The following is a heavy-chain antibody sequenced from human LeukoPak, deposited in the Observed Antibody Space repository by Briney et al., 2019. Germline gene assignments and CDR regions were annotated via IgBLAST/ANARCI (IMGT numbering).Heavy chain of an antibody. CDR2: INPNSGGT. CDR3: ARVSGSYFLHANQPNDY. J-gene: IGHJ4*02. V-gene: IGHV1-2*02. D-gene: IGHD1-26*01. Sequence: ASVKVSCKASGYTFTDYYIHWVRQAPGQGLEWMGWINPNSGGTNYAQKFQGRVTMTRDTSISTAYMELSRLRSDDTAVYYCARVSGSYFLHANQPNDYWGQGTLVTVSS. CDR1: GYTFTDYY.